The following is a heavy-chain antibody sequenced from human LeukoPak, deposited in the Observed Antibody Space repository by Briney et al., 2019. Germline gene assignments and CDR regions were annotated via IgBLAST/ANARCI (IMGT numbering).Heavy chain of an antibody. V-gene: IGHV3-30-3*01. Sequence: GGSLRLSCAASGFTFSSYAMHWVRQAPGKGLEWVAVISYDGSNKYYADSVKGRFTISRDNSKNTLYLQMNSLRAEDTAVYYCARGPHYYGSPFDYWGQGTLVTVSS. CDR1: GFTFSSYA. J-gene: IGHJ4*02. D-gene: IGHD3-10*01. CDR3: ARGPHYYGSPFDY. CDR2: ISYDGSNK.